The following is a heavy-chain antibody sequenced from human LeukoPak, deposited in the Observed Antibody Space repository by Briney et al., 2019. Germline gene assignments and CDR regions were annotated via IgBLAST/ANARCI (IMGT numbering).Heavy chain of an antibody. J-gene: IGHJ4*02. CDR1: GGTFSSYT. V-gene: IGHV1-69*04. D-gene: IGHD6-13*01. Sequence: SVKVSCKASGGTFSSYTISWVRQAPGQGLEWMGRIIPILGIANYAQKFQGRVTITADKSTSTAYIELSSLRSEDTAVYYCARDSSSWYPFDYWGQGTLVTVSS. CDR3: ARDSSSWYPFDY. CDR2: IIPILGIA.